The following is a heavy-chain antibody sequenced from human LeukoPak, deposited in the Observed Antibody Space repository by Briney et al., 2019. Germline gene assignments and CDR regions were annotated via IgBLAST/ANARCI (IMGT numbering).Heavy chain of an antibody. J-gene: IGHJ6*02. Sequence: GASVMVSCRASGYSITSYDINWVRQAAGQGLEWVGWMNSNSGNTGYARKFQGRVTLTRDTSINTAYMEVNSLTSGDTAVYYCARGGTLVRGVAILYGMDVWGQGTTVTVSS. D-gene: IGHD3-10*01. CDR2: MNSNSGNT. V-gene: IGHV1-8*01. CDR3: ARGGTLVRGVAILYGMDV. CDR1: GYSITSYD.